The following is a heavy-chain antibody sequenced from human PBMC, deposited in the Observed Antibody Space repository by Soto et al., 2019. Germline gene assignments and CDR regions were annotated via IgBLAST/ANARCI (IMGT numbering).Heavy chain of an antibody. CDR2: ISGSGGST. Sequence: PGGSLRLSCAASGFTFSSYAMSWVRQAPGKGLEWVSAISGSGGSTYYADSVKGRFTISRDNSKNTLYLQMNSLRAEDTAVYYCAKVVAANYYYYMDVWGKGNTVTVSS. V-gene: IGHV3-23*01. D-gene: IGHD2-15*01. CDR1: GFTFSSYA. J-gene: IGHJ6*03. CDR3: AKVVAANYYYYMDV.